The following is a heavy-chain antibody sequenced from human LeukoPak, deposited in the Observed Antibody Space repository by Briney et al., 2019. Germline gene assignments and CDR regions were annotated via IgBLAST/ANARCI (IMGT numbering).Heavy chain of an antibody. Sequence: GGSLRLSCAASRFTFSSYSMNWVRQAPGKGLEWISYISSSSSTIYYADSVKGRFTISRDNAKNSLYLQMNSLRADDTAVYYCARDRLGVEMATINRFDYWGQGFLVTVSS. D-gene: IGHD5-24*01. CDR1: RFTFSSYS. CDR3: ARDRLGVEMATINRFDY. J-gene: IGHJ4*02. V-gene: IGHV3-48*04. CDR2: ISSSSSTI.